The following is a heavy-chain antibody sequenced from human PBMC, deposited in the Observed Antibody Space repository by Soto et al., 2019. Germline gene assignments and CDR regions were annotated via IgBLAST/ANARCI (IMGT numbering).Heavy chain of an antibody. V-gene: IGHV3-23*01. Sequence: PGGSLRLSCAASGFTVSSNYMSWVRQAPGKGLEWVSAISGSGGSTYYADSVKGRFTISRDKSKNTLYLQMNSLRAEDTALYYCAKSFSSNWYDYFDYWGQGSLVTVSS. CDR3: AKSFSSNWYDYFDY. CDR2: ISGSGGST. D-gene: IGHD6-13*01. CDR1: GFTVSSNY. J-gene: IGHJ4*02.